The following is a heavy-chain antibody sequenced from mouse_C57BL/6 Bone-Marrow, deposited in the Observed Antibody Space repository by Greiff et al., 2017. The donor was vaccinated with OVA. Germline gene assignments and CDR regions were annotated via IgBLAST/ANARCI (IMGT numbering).Heavy chain of an antibody. V-gene: IGHV5-17*01. CDR2: ISSGSSSI. J-gene: IGHJ4*01. CDR1: GFTFSDYG. CDR3: ARPPYSNYAMDY. D-gene: IGHD2-5*01. Sequence: EVMLVESGGGLVKPGGSLKLSCAASGFTFSDYGMHWVRQAPEKGLEWVAYISSGSSSISYADTVQGRFTFSRDNAKNTLFLQMTSLRSEDTAMYYCARPPYSNYAMDYWGQGTSVTVSS.